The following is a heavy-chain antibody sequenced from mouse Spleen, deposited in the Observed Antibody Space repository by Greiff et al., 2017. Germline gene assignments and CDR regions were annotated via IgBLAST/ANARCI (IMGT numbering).Heavy chain of an antibody. CDR2: ISYDGSN. CDR1: GYSITSGYY. V-gene: IGHV3-6*01. Sequence: EVQLVESGPGLVKPSQSLSLTCSVTGYSITSGYYWNWIRQFPGNKLEWMGYISYDGSNNYNPSLKNRISITRDTSKNQFFLKLNSVTTEDTATYYCARAATGAWFAYWGQGTLVTVSA. CDR3: ARAATGAWFAY. J-gene: IGHJ3*01. D-gene: IGHD1-2*01.